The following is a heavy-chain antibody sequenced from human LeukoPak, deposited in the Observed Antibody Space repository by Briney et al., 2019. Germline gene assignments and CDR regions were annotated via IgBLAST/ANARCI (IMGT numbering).Heavy chain of an antibody. CDR1: GFTFSSYA. CDR3: ASLVMDYYYYGMDV. CDR2: ISYDGSNK. V-gene: IGHV3-30*04. D-gene: IGHD3-16*01. Sequence: GGSLRLSCAASGFTFSSYAMHWVRQAPGKGLEWVAVISYDGSNKYYADSVKGRFTISRDNSKNTLYLQMYSLRAEDTAVYYCASLVMDYYYYGMDVWGQGTTVTVSS. J-gene: IGHJ6*02.